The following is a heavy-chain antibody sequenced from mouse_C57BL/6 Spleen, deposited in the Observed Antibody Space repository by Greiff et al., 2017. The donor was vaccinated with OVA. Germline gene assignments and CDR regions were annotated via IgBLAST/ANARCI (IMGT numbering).Heavy chain of an antibody. CDR2: IDPSDSYT. CDR3: ARWDYHEVSHFDY. J-gene: IGHJ2*01. CDR1: GYTFTSYW. Sequence: QVQLQQPGAELVRPGTSVKLSCKASGYTFTSYWMHWVKQRPGQGLEWIGVIDPSDSYTNYNQKFKGKATLTVDTSSSTAYMQLSSLTSEDSAVYYCARWDYHEVSHFDYWGQGTTLTVSS. V-gene: IGHV1-59*01. D-gene: IGHD1-1*01.